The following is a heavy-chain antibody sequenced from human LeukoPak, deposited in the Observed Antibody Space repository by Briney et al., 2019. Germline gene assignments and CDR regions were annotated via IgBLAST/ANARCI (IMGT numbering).Heavy chain of an antibody. CDR2: IYYSGTT. J-gene: IGHJ4*02. CDR3: ARESFGMESDSSGYYYPIYYFDY. D-gene: IGHD3-22*01. V-gene: IGHV4-39*07. CDR1: GGSISSDNYY. Sequence: SETLSLTCTVSGGSISSDNYYWGWIRQPPGKGLEWIGSIYYSGTTYYNPSLKSRVTISVDTSKNQFSLKLSSVTAADTAVYYCARESFGMESDSSGYYYPIYYFDYWGQGTLVTVSS.